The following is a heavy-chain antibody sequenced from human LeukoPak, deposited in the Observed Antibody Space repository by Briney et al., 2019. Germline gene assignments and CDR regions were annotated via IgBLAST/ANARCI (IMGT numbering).Heavy chain of an antibody. CDR1: GGSFSGYY. CDR2: INHSGST. J-gene: IGHJ5*02. CDR3: ARGRPDGSGSYYKFDP. V-gene: IGHV4-34*01. Sequence: SETLSLTCAVYGGSFSGYYWSWIRQPPGKGLEWIGEINHSGSTNYNPSLKSRVTISVDTSKNQFSLKLSSVTAADTAVYYCARGRPDGSGSYYKFDPWGQGTLVTVSS. D-gene: IGHD3-10*01.